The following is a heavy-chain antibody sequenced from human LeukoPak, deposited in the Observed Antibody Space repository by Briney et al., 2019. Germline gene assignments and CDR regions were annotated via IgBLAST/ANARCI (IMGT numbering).Heavy chain of an antibody. Sequence: GGSLRLSCAASGFTFSSYAMSWVRQPPGKGLDWVSAISGSGGSTYYADSVKGRFTISRDNSKNTLYLQMNSLRAEDTAVYYCARDLGTVVTLTFDYWGQGTLVTVSS. CDR2: ISGSGGST. J-gene: IGHJ4*02. V-gene: IGHV3-23*01. CDR3: ARDLGTVVTLTFDY. D-gene: IGHD4-23*01. CDR1: GFTFSSYA.